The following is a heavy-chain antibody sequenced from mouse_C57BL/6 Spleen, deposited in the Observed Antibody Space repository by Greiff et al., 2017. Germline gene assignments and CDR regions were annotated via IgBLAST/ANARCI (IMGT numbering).Heavy chain of an antibody. Sequence: VKLQQSGAELARPGASVKLSCKASGYTFTSYGISWVKQRTGQGLEWIGEIYPRSGNTYYNEKFKGKATLTADKSSSTAYMELRSLTSEDSAVYFCARGEAYGSSYVEYFDVWGTGTTVTVSS. J-gene: IGHJ1*03. V-gene: IGHV1-81*01. CDR3: ARGEAYGSSYVEYFDV. CDR1: GYTFTSYG. CDR2: IYPRSGNT. D-gene: IGHD1-1*01.